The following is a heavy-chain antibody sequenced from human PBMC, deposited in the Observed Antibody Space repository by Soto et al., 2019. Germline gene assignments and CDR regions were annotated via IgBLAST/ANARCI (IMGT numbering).Heavy chain of an antibody. CDR1: GYTFTSYD. Sequence: ASVKVSCKASGYTFTSYDINWVRQATGQVLEWMGWMNPNSGNTGYAQKFQGRVTMTRNTSISTAYMELSSLRAEDTAVYYCAKDLIGRAEYNWFDPWGQGTLVTVSS. V-gene: IGHV1-8*01. CDR2: MNPNSGNT. D-gene: IGHD1-26*01. CDR3: AKDLIGRAEYNWFDP. J-gene: IGHJ5*02.